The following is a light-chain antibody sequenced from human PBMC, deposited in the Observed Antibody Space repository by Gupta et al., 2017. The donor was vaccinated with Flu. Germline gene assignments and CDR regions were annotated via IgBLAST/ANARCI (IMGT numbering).Light chain of an antibody. CDR1: QGISSY. V-gene: IGKV1-8*01. CDR2: AAS. CDR3: QQYYSYPRT. J-gene: IGKJ1*01. Sequence: IRMTQSPSSFSATTGDRVTITCRASQGISSYLTWYQQKPGKAPKLLIYAASTLQSGVPSRFSGSGSGTDFTLTISCLQPEDFATYYCQQYYSYPRTFGQGTKPEIK.